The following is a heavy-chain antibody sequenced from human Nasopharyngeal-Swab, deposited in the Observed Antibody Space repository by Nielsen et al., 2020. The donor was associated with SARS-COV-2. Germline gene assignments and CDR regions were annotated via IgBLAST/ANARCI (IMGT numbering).Heavy chain of an antibody. J-gene: IGHJ4*02. CDR3: ARPAGGGYFDY. CDR2: IYPGDSDT. Sequence: VRQMPGKGLEWMGIIYPGDSDTRYSPSFQGQVPISADKSISTAYLQWSSLKASGTAMYYCARPAGGGYFDYWGQGTLVTVSS. D-gene: IGHD3-16*01. V-gene: IGHV5-51*01.